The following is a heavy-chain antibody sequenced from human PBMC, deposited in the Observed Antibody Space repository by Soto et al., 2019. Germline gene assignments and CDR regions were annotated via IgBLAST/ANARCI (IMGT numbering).Heavy chain of an antibody. V-gene: IGHV3-23*01. CDR1: GFTFSTYA. CDR3: AKGSKFTIFSPNHY. D-gene: IGHD3-3*01. J-gene: IGHJ4*02. CDR2: LSGNSGTT. Sequence: EMQLLESGGGLVQPGGSLRLSCAASGFTFSTYAMTWVRQAPGKGLEWVSALSGNSGTTYSADSVKGRFTISRDNSRNTLYLQMSSLRAEDTALYYCAKGSKFTIFSPNHYWGQGTLVTVSS.